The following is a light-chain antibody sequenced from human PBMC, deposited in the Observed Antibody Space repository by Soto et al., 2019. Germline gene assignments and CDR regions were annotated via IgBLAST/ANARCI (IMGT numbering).Light chain of an antibody. Sequence: QSVLTQPPSASGTPGQRVTISCSGSSSNIGSNYVYWYQQLPGTAPKLLIYRNNQRPSGVPDRFSGSKSGTSASLAISGLRSEEEDDYYCAAWDNSLSGRYVFGTGTQLTVL. J-gene: IGLJ1*01. CDR2: RNN. CDR3: AAWDNSLSGRYV. CDR1: SSNIGSNY. V-gene: IGLV1-47*01.